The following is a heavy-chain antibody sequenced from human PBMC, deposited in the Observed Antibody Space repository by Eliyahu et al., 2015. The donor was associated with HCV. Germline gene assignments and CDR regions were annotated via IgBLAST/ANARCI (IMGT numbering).Heavy chain of an antibody. V-gene: IGHV3-21*01. CDR2: ISSSSSYI. J-gene: IGHJ4*02. Sequence: EVQLVESGGGLVKPGGSLXLSCSXSXFTFSSYSMNWVRQXPGKGLEWVSSISSSSSYIYYADSVKGRFTISRDNAKNSLYLQMTSLRAEDTAVYYCARDSGSYYEMYYFDYWGQGTLVTVSS. CDR1: XFTFSSYS. D-gene: IGHD1-26*01. CDR3: ARDSGSYYEMYYFDY.